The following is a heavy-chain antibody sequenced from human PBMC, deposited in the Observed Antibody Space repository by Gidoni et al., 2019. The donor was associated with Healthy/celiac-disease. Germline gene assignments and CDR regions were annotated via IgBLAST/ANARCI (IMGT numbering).Heavy chain of an antibody. J-gene: IGHJ4*02. V-gene: IGHV1-2*02. CDR3: ARRYYYDSSGYYFLRYFDY. Sequence: QVQLVQSGAEVKKPGASVKVSCKASGYTFTGYYMHWVRPAPGQGLEWMGWINPNSGDTNYAQKFQGRVTMTRDTSISTAYMELSRLRSDDTAVYYCARRYYYDSSGYYFLRYFDYWGQGTLVTVSS. D-gene: IGHD3-22*01. CDR1: GYTFTGYY. CDR2: INPNSGDT.